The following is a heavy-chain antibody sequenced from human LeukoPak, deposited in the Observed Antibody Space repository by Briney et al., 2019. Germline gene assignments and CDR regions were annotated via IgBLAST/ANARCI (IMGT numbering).Heavy chain of an antibody. CDR2: ISGSGGST. CDR1: GGTFSSYA. Sequence: SCKTPGGTFSSYAISWVRQAPGKGLEWVSGISGSGGSTYYADSVEGRFTIARDNIKNTLYLQMNSLRADDTAVYYCAKDPSSSFVVVTAIRAWFDPWGQGTLVTVSS. D-gene: IGHD2-21*02. J-gene: IGHJ5*02. CDR3: AKDPSSSFVVVTAIRAWFDP. V-gene: IGHV3-23*01.